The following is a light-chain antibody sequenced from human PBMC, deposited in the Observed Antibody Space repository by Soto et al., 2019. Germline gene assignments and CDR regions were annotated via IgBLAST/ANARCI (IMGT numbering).Light chain of an antibody. J-gene: IGKJ5*01. CDR2: GAS. CDR1: QSIRSN. V-gene: IGKV3-15*01. CDR3: QQYNNWPPFT. Sequence: EIVMTQSPATLSVSPGERATLSCRASQSIRSNLGWYQQKPGQAPRLLIYGASTRATGVTARFSGSGSGTEFTLPISSLQSEDSAVYYCQQYNNWPPFTFGQGTRLEIK.